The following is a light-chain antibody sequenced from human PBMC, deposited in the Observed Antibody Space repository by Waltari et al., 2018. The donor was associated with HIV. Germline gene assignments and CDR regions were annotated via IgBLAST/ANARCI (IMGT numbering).Light chain of an antibody. CDR3: AAWDDSLSGVI. CDR2: RTN. J-gene: IGLJ2*01. Sequence: QSVLTQQPSASGTPGQRVTIPCSGSNPNIGSNYVYWYQHLPGAAPKLLIYRTNQRPSGVPDRFSGSNSGTSASLAISGLLSEDEADYYCAAWDDSLSGVIFGGGTKLTVL. CDR1: NPNIGSNY. V-gene: IGLV1-47*01.